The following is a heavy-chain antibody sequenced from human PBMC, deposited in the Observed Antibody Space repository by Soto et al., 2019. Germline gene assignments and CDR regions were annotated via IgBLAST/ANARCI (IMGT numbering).Heavy chain of an antibody. J-gene: IGHJ6*03. D-gene: IGHD3-3*01. V-gene: IGHV3-9*01. CDR3: AKDGTIFGPYYMDV. CDR1: GFTFDDYA. CDR2: ISWNSGSI. Sequence: EVQLVESGGGLVQPGRSLRLSCAASGFTFDDYAMHWVRQAPGKGLEWVSGISWNSGSIGYADSVKGRFTISRDNAKNSLYLQMNSLRAEDTDLYYCAKDGTIFGPYYMDVWGKGTTVTVSS.